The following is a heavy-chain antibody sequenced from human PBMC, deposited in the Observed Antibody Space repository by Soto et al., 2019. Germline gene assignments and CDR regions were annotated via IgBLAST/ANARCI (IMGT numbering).Heavy chain of an antibody. V-gene: IGHV4-34*01. D-gene: IGHD2-2*01. CDR3: ARVKHERYCSSTSCYQKLVDYYGMDV. J-gene: IGHJ6*02. Sequence: SETLSLTCAVYGGSFSGYYWSWIRQPPGKGLEWMGESNHSGSTNYNPTLTSRVTISVDTSKNQFSLKLSSVTAEDTAVYNCARVKHERYCSSTSCYQKLVDYYGMDVWGQGTTVTVSS. CDR2: SNHSGST. CDR1: GGSFSGYY.